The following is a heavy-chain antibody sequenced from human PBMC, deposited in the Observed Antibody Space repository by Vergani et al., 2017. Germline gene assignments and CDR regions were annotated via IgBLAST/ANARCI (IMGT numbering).Heavy chain of an antibody. J-gene: IGHJ6*03. V-gene: IGHV4-61*02. CDR1: GGSISSGSYY. CDR3: ASEDRNYKYYMDV. Sequence: QVQLQESGPGLVKPSQTLSLTCTVSGGSISSGSYYWSWIRQPAGKGLEWIGRIYTSGSTNYNPSLKSRVTISVDTSKNQFSLKLSSVTAADTAVYYCASEDRNYKYYMDVWGKGTTVTVSS. CDR2: IYTSGST. D-gene: IGHD3-16*02.